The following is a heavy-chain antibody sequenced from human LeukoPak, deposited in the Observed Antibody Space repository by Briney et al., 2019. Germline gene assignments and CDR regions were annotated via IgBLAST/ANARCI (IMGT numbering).Heavy chain of an antibody. D-gene: IGHD3-10*02. V-gene: IGHV3-7*03. Sequence: PGRSLRLSCTASGFTFSDFWMNWVRQAPGKGLEWVASIKRDGTEKYYVDSVKGRFTISRDDAKSSLYLQMNSLRSEDTAVYYCARALSSAYVNGWPAGAHWGQGTLVTVSS. J-gene: IGHJ4*02. CDR2: IKRDGTEK. CDR1: GFTFSDFW. CDR3: ARALSSAYVNGWPAGAH.